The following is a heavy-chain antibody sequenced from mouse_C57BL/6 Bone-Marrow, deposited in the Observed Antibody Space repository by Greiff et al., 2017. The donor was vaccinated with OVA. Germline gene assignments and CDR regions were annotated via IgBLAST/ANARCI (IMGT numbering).Heavy chain of an antibody. CDR2: ISSGGSYT. V-gene: IGHV5-6*01. CDR1: GFTFSSYG. Sequence: EVMLVESGGDLVKPGGSLTLSCAASGFTFSSYGMSWVRQTPDKRLEWVATISSGGSYTYYPDSVKGRFTISRDNAKNTLYLQMSSLKSEDTAMYYCARHGDYGSFFDYWGQGTTLTVSS. CDR3: ARHGDYGSFFDY. D-gene: IGHD1-1*01. J-gene: IGHJ2*01.